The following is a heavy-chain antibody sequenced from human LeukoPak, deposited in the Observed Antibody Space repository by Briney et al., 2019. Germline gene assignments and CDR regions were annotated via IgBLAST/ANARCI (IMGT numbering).Heavy chain of an antibody. D-gene: IGHD4-17*01. CDR1: GFTVSRNY. CDR3: VRVGVYGDSH. CDR2: IICGGGT. V-gene: IGHV3-53*01. Sequence: PGGSLRLSCAASGFTVSRNYISWVRQAPGKGLEWVSVIICGGGTSYTDTVKGRFTILRDSSKNTVLLQTKSLRAKDTAVYYCVRVGVYGDSHWGEGTLVT. J-gene: IGHJ4*02.